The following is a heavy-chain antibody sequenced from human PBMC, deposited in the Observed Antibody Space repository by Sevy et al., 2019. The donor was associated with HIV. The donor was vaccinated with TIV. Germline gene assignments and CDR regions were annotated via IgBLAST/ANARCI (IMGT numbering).Heavy chain of an antibody. CDR3: AKAQDGSGYSAYGMDV. Sequence: GGSLRLSCAASRFTFSSYGMHWVRQAPGKGLEWVAVISYDGSNKYADSVKGRFTISRDSSKNTLYLQMNSLRPEDTAVYSCAKAQDGSGYSAYGMDVWGQGTTVIVSS. CDR1: RFTFSSYG. CDR2: ISYDGSNK. V-gene: IGHV3-30*18. D-gene: IGHD3-22*01. J-gene: IGHJ6*02.